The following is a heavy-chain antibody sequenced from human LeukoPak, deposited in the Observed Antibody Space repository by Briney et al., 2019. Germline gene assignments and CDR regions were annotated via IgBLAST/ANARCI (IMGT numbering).Heavy chain of an antibody. CDR2: IIPIFGTA. CDR3: ARGDSSGWYMRWFDP. CDR1: RGTFSSYA. Sequence: ASVKVSCKASRGTFSSYAISWVRQAPGQGLEWMGRIIPIFGTANYAQKFQGRVTITTDESTSTAYMELSSLRSEDTAVYYCARGDSSGWYMRWFDPWGQGTLVTVSS. V-gene: IGHV1-69*05. J-gene: IGHJ5*02. D-gene: IGHD6-19*01.